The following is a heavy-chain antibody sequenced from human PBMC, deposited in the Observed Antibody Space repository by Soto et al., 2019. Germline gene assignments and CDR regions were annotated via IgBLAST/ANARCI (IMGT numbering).Heavy chain of an antibody. D-gene: IGHD3-10*02. J-gene: IGHJ4*02. CDR3: TVITMLGPIGY. V-gene: IGHV3-15*04. CDR1: GFTFSSYG. Sequence: GGSLRLSCAASGFTFSSYGMHWVRQAPGKGLEWVAVIWYDGSKGDAATTDYAAPVKGRFTISRDDSKNTLYLQMNSLKFEDTAVYYCTVITMLGPIGYWGQGTLVTVS. CDR2: IWYDGSKGDAATT.